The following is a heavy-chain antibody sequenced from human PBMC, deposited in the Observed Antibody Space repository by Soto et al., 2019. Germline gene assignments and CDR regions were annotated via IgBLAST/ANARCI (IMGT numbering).Heavy chain of an antibody. D-gene: IGHD6-13*01. Sequence: SETLSLSCTVSGGSISSYYWSWIRQPPRKGLERIGYIYYSGSTNYNPSLKSRVTISVDTSRNQFLLKLSSVTAADTAVYYCARIHFIAAAGFDYWGQGTLVTVSS. CDR3: ARIHFIAAAGFDY. CDR2: IYYSGST. J-gene: IGHJ4*02. V-gene: IGHV4-59*08. CDR1: GGSISSYY.